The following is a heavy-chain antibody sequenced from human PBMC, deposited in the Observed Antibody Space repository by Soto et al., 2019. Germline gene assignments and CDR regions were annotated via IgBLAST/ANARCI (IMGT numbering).Heavy chain of an antibody. CDR3: ARVGIYASSWVTFFDY. J-gene: IGHJ4*02. CDR1: GYTFTTYY. CDR2: INPNGGST. Sequence: ASVKVSCKASGYTFTTYYIHWVRQAPGQGLEWMGMINPNGGSTSYAQKFEGRVTMTRDTSTNTVYMELSSLTSEDTAVYYCARVGIYASSWVTFFDYWGQGTLVTVS. V-gene: IGHV1-46*03. D-gene: IGHD6-13*01.